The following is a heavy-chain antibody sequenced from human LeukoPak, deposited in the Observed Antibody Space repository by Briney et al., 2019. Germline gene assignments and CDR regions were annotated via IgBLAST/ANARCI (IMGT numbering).Heavy chain of an antibody. CDR2: IYPGDSDT. J-gene: IGHJ3*02. D-gene: IGHD5-24*01. V-gene: IGHV5-51*01. CDR3: ARHGDGYNRDDAFDI. CDR1: GYSFTSYW. Sequence: GESLKISCKGSGYSFTSYWIGWVRQMPGKGLEWMGIIYPGDSDTRYSPSFQGQVTISADKSISTAYLQWSSLKASDIAMYYCARHGDGYNRDDAFDIWGQGTMVTVSS.